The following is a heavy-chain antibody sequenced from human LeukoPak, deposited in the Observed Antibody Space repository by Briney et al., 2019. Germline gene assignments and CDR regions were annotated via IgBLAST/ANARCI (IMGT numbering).Heavy chain of an antibody. D-gene: IGHD6-13*01. Sequence: GGSLRXSCAASGFTFSSYSMNWVRQAPGKGLEWVSYISSSSTTIYYADSVKGRFTISRDNAKNSLYLQINSLRDEDTAVYYCARDAQHLVDLYYYYYYMDVWGKGTTVTVSS. CDR1: GFTFSSYS. CDR3: ARDAQHLVDLYYYYYYMDV. CDR2: ISSSSTTI. V-gene: IGHV3-48*02. J-gene: IGHJ6*03.